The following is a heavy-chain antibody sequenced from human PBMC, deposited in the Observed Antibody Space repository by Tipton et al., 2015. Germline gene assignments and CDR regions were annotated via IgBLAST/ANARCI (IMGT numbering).Heavy chain of an antibody. J-gene: IGHJ4*02. D-gene: IGHD5-18*01. CDR3: ARGDDSTAMATGFDY. CDR2: IFHRGDT. CDR1: GYSISSGYY. V-gene: IGHV4-38-2*01. Sequence: TLSLTCDVSGYSISSGYYWGWIRQPPGKGLEWIGSIFHRGDTNYNPSLKSRVTISLDTSKNQFSLKLNSVTAADTAFYYCARGDDSTAMATGFDYWGQGTLVTVSS.